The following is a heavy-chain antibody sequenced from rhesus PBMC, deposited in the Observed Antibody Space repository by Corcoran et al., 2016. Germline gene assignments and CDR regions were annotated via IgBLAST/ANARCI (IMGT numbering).Heavy chain of an antibody. CDR1: GGSISSSY. J-gene: IGHJ4*01. D-gene: IGHD2-2*01. CDR3: ARHMIDQTYFH. Sequence: QVQLQESGPGLVKPSETLSLTCAVSGGSISSSYWSWLRQAPGKGRGWIGRIDSRGRHNYNHSRKSRVTRSVDTSKNQFALKLSSVTAADTAVYYCARHMIDQTYFHWGQGVLVTVSS. V-gene: IGHV4S11*01. CDR2: IDSRGRH.